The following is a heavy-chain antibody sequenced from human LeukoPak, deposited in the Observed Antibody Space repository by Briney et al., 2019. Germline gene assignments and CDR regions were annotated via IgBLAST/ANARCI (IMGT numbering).Heavy chain of an antibody. V-gene: IGHV1-46*01. CDR3: AGAVAEHQFDY. J-gene: IGHJ4*02. Sequence: ASVKVSCKASGYTFTSYYMHWVRQAPGQGLEWMGIINPSGGSTSYAQKFQGRVTMTRDTSTSTVYMELSSLRSEDTAVYYCAGAVAEHQFDYWGQGTLVTVSS. D-gene: IGHD6-19*01. CDR1: GYTFTSYY. CDR2: INPSGGST.